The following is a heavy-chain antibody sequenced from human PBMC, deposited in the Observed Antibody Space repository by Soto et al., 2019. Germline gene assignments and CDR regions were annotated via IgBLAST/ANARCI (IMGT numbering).Heavy chain of an antibody. V-gene: IGHV4-39*01. D-gene: IGHD3-22*01. J-gene: IGHJ4*02. CDR1: GGSISSSSYY. Sequence: PSETLSLTCTVSGGSISSSSYYWGWIRQPPGKGLEWIGSIYYSGSTYYNPSLKSRVTISVDTSKNQFSLKLSSVTAADTAVYYCARSEWLLQGDFDYWGQGTLVTVSS. CDR2: IYYSGST. CDR3: ARSEWLLQGDFDY.